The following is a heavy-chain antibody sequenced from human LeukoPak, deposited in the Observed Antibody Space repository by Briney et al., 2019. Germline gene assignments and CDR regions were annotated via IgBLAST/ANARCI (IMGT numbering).Heavy chain of an antibody. CDR1: GGSISSYY. J-gene: IGHJ3*02. V-gene: IGHV4-59*01. Sequence: SETLSLTCTVSGGSISSYYWSWIRQPPGKGLEWIGYIYYSGSTNYNPSLKSRVTISVDTSKNQFSLKLSSVTAADTAVYYCARVRARRRDTGAFDIWGQGTMVTVSS. CDR3: ARVRARRRDTGAFDI. CDR2: IYYSGST. D-gene: IGHD5-18*01.